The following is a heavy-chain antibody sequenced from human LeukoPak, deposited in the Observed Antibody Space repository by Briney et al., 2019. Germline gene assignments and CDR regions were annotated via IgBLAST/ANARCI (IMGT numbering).Heavy chain of an antibody. Sequence: GGSLRLSCAASGFSFSSNGMHWVRQAPGKGLEWVAVIWYDGSNKYYADSVKVRFTISRDNSKNTVYLQMNSLRAEDTAVYYCARAGVGTYGMDVWGQGTTVTVSS. CDR1: GFSFSSNG. J-gene: IGHJ6*02. CDR2: IWYDGSNK. CDR3: ARAGVGTYGMDV. D-gene: IGHD1-26*01. V-gene: IGHV3-33*01.